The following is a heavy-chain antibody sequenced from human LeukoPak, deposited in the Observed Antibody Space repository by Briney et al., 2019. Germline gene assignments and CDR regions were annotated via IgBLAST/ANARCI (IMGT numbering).Heavy chain of an antibody. V-gene: IGHV3-48*03. Sequence: GGSLRLSCVASGFDFNIHEMNWVRQAPGKGLEWVSYIGAHETIEYADSVRGRFTVSRDNARNLVFLRMTDLRDEDTAMYYCARHGPGWRRGIVPAAIYMDVWGKGTTVTVSS. CDR3: ARHGPGWRRGIVPAAIYMDV. CDR1: GFDFNIHE. D-gene: IGHD2-2*01. CDR2: IGAHETI. J-gene: IGHJ6*03.